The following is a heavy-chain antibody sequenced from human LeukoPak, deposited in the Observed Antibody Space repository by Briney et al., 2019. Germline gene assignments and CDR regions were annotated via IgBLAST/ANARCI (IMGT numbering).Heavy chain of an antibody. Sequence: SETLSLTCSVSGGSMSNYYWNWIRQPPGKGLEWIGYMFYTGSGKYNPSLKSRVTISVDTFKRQISLKLTSVTAADTAVYYCARASGTELLRWGQGTLVTVS. CDR1: GGSMSNYY. CDR3: ARASGTELLR. V-gene: IGHV4-59*01. J-gene: IGHJ4*02. D-gene: IGHD1-26*01. CDR2: MFYTGSG.